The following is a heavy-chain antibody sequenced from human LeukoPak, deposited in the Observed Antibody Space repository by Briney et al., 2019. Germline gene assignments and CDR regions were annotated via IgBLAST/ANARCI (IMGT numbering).Heavy chain of an antibody. CDR1: GGTFNNSA. CDR2: IMPLFGIA. J-gene: IGHJ5*02. D-gene: IGHD2-8*01. V-gene: IGHV1-69*05. CDR3: ARVVYGDYVSGWLDP. Sequence: SVKVSCKTSGGTFNNSAIRWVRQAPGQGLEWRGGIMPLFGIAGSAQKFQGRVTITKDQSTRTSYLGLTSLTSDDPAGWYCARVVYGDYVSGWLDPWGQGTIVCVSS.